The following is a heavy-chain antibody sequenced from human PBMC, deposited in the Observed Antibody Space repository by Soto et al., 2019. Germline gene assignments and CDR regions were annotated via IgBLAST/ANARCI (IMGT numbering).Heavy chain of an antibody. CDR2: TSSDGSHK. Sequence: GGSLRLSCAASGFTFSDYGMHWVRQAPGKGLEWVAVTSSDGSHKYYADTVQGRFTISRDNSKNTLYQQMNSLRAEDTAIYYCAKDWYYYYYMDVWGKGTTVTVSS. V-gene: IGHV3-30*18. CDR1: GFTFSDYG. CDR3: AKDWYYYYYMDV. J-gene: IGHJ6*03.